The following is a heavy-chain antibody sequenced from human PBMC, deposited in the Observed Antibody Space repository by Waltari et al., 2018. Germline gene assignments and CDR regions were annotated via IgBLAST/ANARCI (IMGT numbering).Heavy chain of an antibody. J-gene: IGHJ5*02. CDR1: GGSISSGGYY. CDR3: ARGDSYGFWWFDP. D-gene: IGHD5-18*01. Sequence: QVQLQESGPGLVKPSQTLSLTCTVPGGSISSGGYYWSWIRQDPGKGLEWIGYIYYSGSTYHNPSLKSRVTISVDTSKNQFSLKLSSVTAADTAVYYCARGDSYGFWWFDPWGQGTLVTVSS. V-gene: IGHV4-31*03. CDR2: IYYSGST.